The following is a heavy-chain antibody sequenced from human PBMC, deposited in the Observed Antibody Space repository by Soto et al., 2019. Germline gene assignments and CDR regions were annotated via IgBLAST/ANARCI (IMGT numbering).Heavy chain of an antibody. J-gene: IGHJ4*02. Sequence: PSETLSLTCTVSGGSISRYYCCWIRQPPGKGLEWIGYILYTGSTNYNPSLKSRVPISLDTSKNQYSLRLSSVTAADTAVYFCAGMFWFGDLLFDYWGPGTLVTVSS. V-gene: IGHV4-59*08. D-gene: IGHD3-10*01. CDR1: GGSISRYY. CDR3: AGMFWFGDLLFDY. CDR2: ILYTGST.